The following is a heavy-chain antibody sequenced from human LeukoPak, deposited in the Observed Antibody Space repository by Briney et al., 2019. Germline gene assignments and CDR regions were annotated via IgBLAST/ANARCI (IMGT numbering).Heavy chain of an antibody. J-gene: IGHJ6*02. D-gene: IGHD3-16*01. CDR3: AKDLRFRPYYGMDV. Sequence: GGSLRLSCAASGFTFSSNPMSWVRQAPGKGLEWGSGISWNSGSIGYADSVKGRFTISRDNAKNSLYLQMNSLRAEDTALYYCAKDLRFRPYYGMDVWGQGTTVTVSS. V-gene: IGHV3-9*01. CDR1: GFTFSSNP. CDR2: ISWNSGSI.